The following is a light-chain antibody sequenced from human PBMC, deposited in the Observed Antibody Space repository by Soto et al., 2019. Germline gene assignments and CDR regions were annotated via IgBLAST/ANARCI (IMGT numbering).Light chain of an antibody. CDR1: SSDVGGYNY. CDR2: DVS. J-gene: IGLJ1*01. Sequence: QSALTQPASVSGSPGQSITISCTGTSSDVGGYNYVSWYQQHPGKAPKLMIYDVSNRPSGVSNRFSGSKSGNTASLTISGLQAEDEADYYCSSYTSSITLYVFGTGTNVTVL. CDR3: SSYTSSITLYV. V-gene: IGLV2-14*01.